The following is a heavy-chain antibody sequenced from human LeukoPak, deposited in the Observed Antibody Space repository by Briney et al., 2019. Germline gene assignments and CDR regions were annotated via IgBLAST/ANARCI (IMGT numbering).Heavy chain of an antibody. CDR2: IYYSGST. V-gene: IGHV4-30-4*08. J-gene: IGHJ3*02. CDR3: AILDPYCGGDCFDAFDI. Sequence: SETLSLTCTVSGGSISSSSYYWGWIRQPPGKGLEWIGYIYYSGSTYYNPSLKSRVTISVDTSKNQFSLKLSSVTAADTAVYYCAILDPYCGGDCFDAFDIWGQGTMVTVSS. CDR1: GGSISSSSYY. D-gene: IGHD2-21*02.